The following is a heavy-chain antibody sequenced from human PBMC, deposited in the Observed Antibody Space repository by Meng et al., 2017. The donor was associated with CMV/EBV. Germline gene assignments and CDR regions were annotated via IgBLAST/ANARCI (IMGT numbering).Heavy chain of an antibody. V-gene: IGHV4-4*02. CDR3: ARDPSIAARLDAFDI. CDR2: IYHSGST. Sequence: GSLRLSCAVSGGSISSSNWWSWVRQPPGKGLEWIGEIYHSGSTNYNPSLKSRVTISVDKSKNQFSLKLSSVTAADTAVYYCARDPSIAARLDAFDIWGQRDNGHRLL. J-gene: IGHJ3*02. CDR1: GGSISSSNW. D-gene: IGHD6-6*01.